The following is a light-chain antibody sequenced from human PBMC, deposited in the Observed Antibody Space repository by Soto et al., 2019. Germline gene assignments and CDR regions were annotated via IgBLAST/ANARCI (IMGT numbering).Light chain of an antibody. CDR3: QQFSSYPLP. J-gene: IGKJ4*01. CDR2: DAS. Sequence: PRSSATLSCMASQTINNYLAWYQQKPGQAPRLLIYDASNRATGIPARFSGSGSGTDFALTISRLEPEDFAVYYCQQFSSYPLPFGGVTNV. V-gene: IGKV3-11*01. CDR1: QTINNY.